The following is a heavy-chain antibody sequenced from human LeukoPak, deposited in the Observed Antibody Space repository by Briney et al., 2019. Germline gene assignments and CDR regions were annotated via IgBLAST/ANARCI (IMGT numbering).Heavy chain of an antibody. V-gene: IGHV3-21*04. Sequence: GGSLRLSCAASGFIFSSYSMNWVRQAPGKGLEWVSSINGGRSSYIYYADPVKGRFTISRDNAKNSLYLQMNSLRAEDTAVYYCARDRFLEWLSHYYYMDVWGKGTTVTVSS. D-gene: IGHD3-3*01. CDR2: INGGRSSYI. J-gene: IGHJ6*03. CDR3: ARDRFLEWLSHYYYMDV. CDR1: GFIFSSYS.